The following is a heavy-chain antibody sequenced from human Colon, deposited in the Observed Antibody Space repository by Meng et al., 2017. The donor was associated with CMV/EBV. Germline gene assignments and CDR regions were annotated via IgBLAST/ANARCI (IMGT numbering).Heavy chain of an antibody. CDR1: GFIFSDYW. CDR3: AKPGAEFDHYFDY. V-gene: IGHV3-74*01. D-gene: IGHD1-14*01. Sequence: GESLKISCATSGFIFSDYWMHWVRQVPGKGLVWVSRINTDGTSIVYADSVNGRFTISRDNAKNTLHLQMNSLRVEDTAVYYCAKPGAEFDHYFDYWGQGTLVTVSS. J-gene: IGHJ4*02. CDR2: INTDGTSI.